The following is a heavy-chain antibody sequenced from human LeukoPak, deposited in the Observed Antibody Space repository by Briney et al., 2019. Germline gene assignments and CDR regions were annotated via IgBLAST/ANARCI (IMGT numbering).Heavy chain of an antibody. CDR3: AKDGSSYYYIYY. CDR1: GFTFSSYG. Sequence: GGSLRLSCAASGFTFSSYGMHWVRQAPGKGLEWVAFISYDGSNTYYADSVKGRFTVSRDDSKSTLYLQMNSLRADDTAVYYCAKDGSSYYYIYYWGQGTLVTVSS. D-gene: IGHD3-22*01. CDR2: ISYDGSNT. J-gene: IGHJ4*02. V-gene: IGHV3-30*02.